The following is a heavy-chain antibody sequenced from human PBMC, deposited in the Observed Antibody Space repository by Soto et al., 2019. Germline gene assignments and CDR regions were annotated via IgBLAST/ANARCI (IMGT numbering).Heavy chain of an antibody. CDR3: VRDLLEGYGHARQPDY. Sequence: PGGSLRLSCVASGLTFRAYSMSWVRQAPGQGLEWVASIASSNTYIYYTRSVEGRFTISRDDAKNSLHLQMNTLRAEDTAVYYCVRDLLEGYGHARQPDYWGQGTLVTV. J-gene: IGHJ4*02. CDR2: IASSNTYI. CDR1: GLTFRAYS. V-gene: IGHV3-21*06. D-gene: IGHD2-15*01.